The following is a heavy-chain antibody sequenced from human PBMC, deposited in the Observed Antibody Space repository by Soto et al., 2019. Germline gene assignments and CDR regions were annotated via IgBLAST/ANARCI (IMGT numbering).Heavy chain of an antibody. CDR1: GESFSGYY. J-gene: IGHJ4*02. CDR2: INHSGIT. D-gene: IGHD6-19*01. V-gene: IGHV4-34*01. CDR3: AIGPRMWLAGGGY. Sequence: SETLSLTCAVYGESFSGYYWSWIRQPPGKGLEWLGEINHSGITDYNPSLKSRIAISIDTSKKQFSLKLNSVTAADTAVYYCAIGPRMWLAGGGYWGQGTQVTVSS.